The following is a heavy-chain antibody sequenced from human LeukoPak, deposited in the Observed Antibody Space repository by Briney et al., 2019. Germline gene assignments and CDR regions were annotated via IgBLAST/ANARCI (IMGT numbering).Heavy chain of an antibody. Sequence: GGSLRLSCVGSGFTLSDNWMTWVRLAPGWGLEWVANIKHDGSEKNYVDSVKGRFTISRDNAKNSVYLQMDRLGAEDTAVYYCARARYLNSWGQGTLVTVSS. CDR3: ARARYLNS. CDR2: IKHDGSEK. CDR1: GFTLSDNW. V-gene: IGHV3-7*01. D-gene: IGHD2-15*01. J-gene: IGHJ4*02.